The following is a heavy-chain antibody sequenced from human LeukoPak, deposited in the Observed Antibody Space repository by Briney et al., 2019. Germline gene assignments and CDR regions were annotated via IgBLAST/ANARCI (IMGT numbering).Heavy chain of an antibody. Sequence: IPSETLSLTCTVSGGSISSGSYYWSWIRQPAGKGLEWIGRIYTSGSTNYNPSLKSRVTISVDTSKNQFSLKLSSVTAADTAVYYCARHEWRTYSSSPYYFDYWGQGTLVTVSS. CDR3: ARHEWRTYSSSPYYFDY. J-gene: IGHJ4*02. D-gene: IGHD6-13*01. CDR1: GGSISSGSYY. V-gene: IGHV4-61*02. CDR2: IYTSGST.